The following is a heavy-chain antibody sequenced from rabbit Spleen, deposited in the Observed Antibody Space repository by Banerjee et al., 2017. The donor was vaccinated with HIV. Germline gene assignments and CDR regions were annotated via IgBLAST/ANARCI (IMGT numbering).Heavy chain of an antibody. Sequence: QEQLMESGGGLVQPGGSLKLSCKASGFDFSVYGLSWVRQAPGKGLEWIGYIEPIFGRTYYASWVNGRFTISSHNAQNTLYLQLNSLTAADTATYFCVRDLGYDDYSEKGYFNLWGPGTLVTVS. V-gene: IGHV1S47*01. CDR3: VRDLGYDDYSEKGYFNL. J-gene: IGHJ4*01. CDR2: IEPIFGRT. D-gene: IGHD2-1*01. CDR1: GFDFSVYG.